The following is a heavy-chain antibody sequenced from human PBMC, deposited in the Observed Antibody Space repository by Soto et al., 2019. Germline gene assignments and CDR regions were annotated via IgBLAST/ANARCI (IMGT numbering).Heavy chain of an antibody. Sequence: QVQLQESGPGLVKPSETLSLTCTVSGGSISSYYWSWIRQPPGKGLEWIGYIYYSGSTNYNPSLKSPGNISGDHSKNPFPPELRSVAAADTAVEYRARSVLPWVGEAGEFYLWGQGTLVTVSS. CDR1: GGSISSYY. D-gene: IGHD3-10*01. V-gene: IGHV4-59*01. CDR3: ARSVLPWVGEAGEFYL. CDR2: IYYSGST. J-gene: IGHJ5*02.